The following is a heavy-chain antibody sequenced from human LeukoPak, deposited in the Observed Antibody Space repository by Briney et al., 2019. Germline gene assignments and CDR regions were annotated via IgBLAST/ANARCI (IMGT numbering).Heavy chain of an antibody. D-gene: IGHD1-7*01. V-gene: IGHV4-30-4*08. CDR3: ARGWNYGLNWFDP. Sequence: PSETLSLTCTVSGGSISSNDYYWSWIRQPPGKGLEWIGYIYHSGTTYYNPSLKSRVTISVDRSKNQLSLKLSSVTAADTAVYYCARGWNYGLNWFDPWGQGILVTVSS. CDR1: GGSISSNDYY. J-gene: IGHJ5*02. CDR2: IYHSGTT.